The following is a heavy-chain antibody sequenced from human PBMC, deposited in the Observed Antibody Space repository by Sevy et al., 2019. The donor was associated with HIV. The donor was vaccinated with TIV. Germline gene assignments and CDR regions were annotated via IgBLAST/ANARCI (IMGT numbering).Heavy chain of an antibody. CDR2: ISNTGTYI. Sequence: GGSLRLSCPASGFTFGNYIINWVRQAPGKGLEWVSSISNTGTYIYYADSVKGRFTISRDNAKNSLYLQLNSLRAEDTAVYYCARYEEDTTLVNAFDIWGQGTMVTV. J-gene: IGHJ3*02. CDR3: ARYEEDTTLVNAFDI. D-gene: IGHD5-18*01. CDR1: GFTFGNYI. V-gene: IGHV3-21*01.